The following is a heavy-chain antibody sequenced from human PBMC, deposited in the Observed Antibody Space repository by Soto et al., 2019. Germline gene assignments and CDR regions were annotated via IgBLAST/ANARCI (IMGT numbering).Heavy chain of an antibody. J-gene: IGHJ5*02. V-gene: IGHV4-31*03. CDR1: GGSISSGGYY. CDR2: IYYSGST. D-gene: IGHD5-12*01. CDR3: ARDRGYSGCEGSSSWFNWFDP. Sequence: PSETLSLTCTVSGGSISSGGYYWSWIRQHPGKGLEWIGYIYYSGSTYYNPSLKSRVTISVDTSKNQFSLKLSSVTAADTAVYYCARDRGYSGCEGSSSWFNWFDPWGQGTLVTVSS.